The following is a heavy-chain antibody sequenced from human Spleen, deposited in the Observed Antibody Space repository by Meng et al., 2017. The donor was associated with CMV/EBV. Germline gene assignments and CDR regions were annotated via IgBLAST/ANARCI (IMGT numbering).Heavy chain of an antibody. CDR2: ISVTGATI. CDR3: AREAYCDGDCYVGAFGI. Sequence: GESLKISCEASGFTFSNYEMNWVRQAPGKGLEWVSYISVTGATIYYADSVQGRFTISRDNTKNSLYLQMSGLRAEDTALYYCAREAYCDGDCYVGAFGIWGLGTMVTVSS. D-gene: IGHD2-21*01. J-gene: IGHJ3*02. CDR1: GFTFSNYE. V-gene: IGHV3-48*03.